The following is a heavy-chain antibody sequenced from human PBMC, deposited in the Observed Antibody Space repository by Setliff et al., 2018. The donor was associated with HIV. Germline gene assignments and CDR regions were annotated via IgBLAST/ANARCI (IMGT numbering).Heavy chain of an antibody. J-gene: IGHJ5*02. CDR2: IRYDGSNK. Sequence: GGSLRLSCAASGFTFSSYGMHWVRQAPGKGLEWVAFIRYDGSNKYYADSVKGRFTISADKSISTVYLQWSSLKASDTAMYYCARNWGAPNQFDPWGQGTLVTVSS. V-gene: IGHV3-30*02. D-gene: IGHD7-27*01. CDR1: GFTFSSYG. CDR3: ARNWGAPNQFDP.